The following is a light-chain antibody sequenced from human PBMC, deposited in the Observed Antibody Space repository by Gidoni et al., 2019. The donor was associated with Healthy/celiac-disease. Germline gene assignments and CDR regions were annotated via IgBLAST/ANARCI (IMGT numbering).Light chain of an antibody. Sequence: EIVMTQSPATLSLSPGERATLSCRASQSVSSSYLSWYQQKPGQAPRLLIYGASTRATGIPARFSGSGSGTDFTLTISSLQPEDFAVYYCQQDYNLITFXQXTRLEIK. CDR3: QQDYNLIT. CDR1: QSVSSSY. V-gene: IGKV3D-7*01. CDR2: GAS. J-gene: IGKJ5*01.